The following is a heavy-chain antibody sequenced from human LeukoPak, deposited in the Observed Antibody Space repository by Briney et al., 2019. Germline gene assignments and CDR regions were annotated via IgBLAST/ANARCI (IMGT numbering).Heavy chain of an antibody. CDR1: GYTVTSYF. D-gene: IGHD3-22*01. CDR2: IIPSGGST. V-gene: IGHV1-46*01. J-gene: IGHJ6*02. CDR3: ARWWDDGSGYSYLYGMDV. Sequence: ASGKPSCSASGYTVTSYFMNSGPRSARQGVECRGIIIPSGGSTSYEQKFQGRVTMTRATSTSTVYMELSSLRSEDTAVYYCARWWDDGSGYSYLYGMDVWGQGTTVTVSS.